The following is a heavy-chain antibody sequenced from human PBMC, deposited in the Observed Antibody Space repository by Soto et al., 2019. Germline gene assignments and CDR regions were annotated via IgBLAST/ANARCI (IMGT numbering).Heavy chain of an antibody. Sequence: QVQLQESGPGLVKPSQTLSLTCTVSGGSISSGGYYWSWIRQHPGKGLEWIGYIYYSGSTYYNPSLKSRVTISVDTSKNQFPLKLSSVTAADTAVYYCARGEWLGERRFDPWGQGTLVTVSS. V-gene: IGHV4-31*03. D-gene: IGHD3-16*01. CDR3: ARGEWLGERRFDP. CDR2: IYYSGST. CDR1: GGSISSGGYY. J-gene: IGHJ5*02.